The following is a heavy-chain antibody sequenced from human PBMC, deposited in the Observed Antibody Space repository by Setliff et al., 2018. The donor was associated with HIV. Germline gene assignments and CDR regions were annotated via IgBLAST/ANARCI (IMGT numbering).Heavy chain of an antibody. V-gene: IGHV3-23*01. Sequence: GGSLRLSCAASGFTFSSYAMSWVRQAPGKGLEWVSAISGSGGSTYYADSVKGRFTISRDNSKNTLYLQMNSLRAEDTAVYYCAKETVGYCSGGSCYSAGYWGQGTLVTVSS. J-gene: IGHJ4*02. CDR2: ISGSGGST. CDR3: AKETVGYCSGGSCYSAGY. CDR1: GFTFSSYA. D-gene: IGHD2-15*01.